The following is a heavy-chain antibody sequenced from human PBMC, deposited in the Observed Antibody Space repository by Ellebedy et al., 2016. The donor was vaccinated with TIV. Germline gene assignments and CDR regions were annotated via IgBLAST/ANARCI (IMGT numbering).Heavy chain of an antibody. CDR1: GFSFNVNY. CDR3: AKPGVPHEMFWNYHFDS. CDR2: IIGNDNAK. Sequence: PGGSLRLSCAASGFSFNVNYMSWVCQAPGKGLEWDAVIIGNDNAKFYADSVRGRLTISRDRSDNTLYLQMISLRPEDSAVYYCAKPGVPHEMFWNYHFDSWGPGTLVTVSS. D-gene: IGHD1-7*01. J-gene: IGHJ4*02. V-gene: IGHV3-23*01.